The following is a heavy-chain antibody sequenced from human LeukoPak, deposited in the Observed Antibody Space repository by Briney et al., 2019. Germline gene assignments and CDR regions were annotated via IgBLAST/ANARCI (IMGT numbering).Heavy chain of an antibody. J-gene: IGHJ4*02. V-gene: IGHV3-53*01. CDR2: FYRGDTT. Sequence: PGGSLRLSCAASGFSVSSSYMYWVRQAPGKGLEWVSFFYRGDTTYYAESVRGRFTISRDNSKNTLYLLVNSLIPEDTAVYYCAREVISIPSYFDSWGQGTLVTVSS. D-gene: IGHD2-21*01. CDR1: GFSVSSSY. CDR3: AREVISIPSYFDS.